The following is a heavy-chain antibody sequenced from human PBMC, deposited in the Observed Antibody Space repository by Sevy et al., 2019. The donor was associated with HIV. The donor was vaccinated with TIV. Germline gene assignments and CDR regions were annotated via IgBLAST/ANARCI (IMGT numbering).Heavy chain of an antibody. CDR3: ARDKNSAMVTPFDF. Sequence: GGSLRLSCVASGFTVSNYRMNWVRQAPGMGLEWVAKIKEDGKETYYVDSVKGRFTISRDNAKNSLYLQMTSLRAEDTAVYYCARDKNSAMVTPFDFWGQGTLVTVSS. D-gene: IGHD5-18*01. V-gene: IGHV3-7*03. J-gene: IGHJ4*02. CDR1: GFTVSNYR. CDR2: IKEDGKET.